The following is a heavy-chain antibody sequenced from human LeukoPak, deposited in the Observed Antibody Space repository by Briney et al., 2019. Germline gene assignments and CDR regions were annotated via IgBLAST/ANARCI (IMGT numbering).Heavy chain of an antibody. CDR2: INHSGST. J-gene: IGHJ5*02. CDR1: GGSFSGYY. V-gene: IGHV4-34*01. Sequence: SETLSLTCAVYGGSFSGYYWSWIRQPPGKGLEWIGAINHSGSTNYNPSLKSRVTISVDTSKNQFSLKLSSVTAADTAVYYCARAEYDFWSGYPSALDPWGQGTLVTVSS. D-gene: IGHD3-3*01. CDR3: ARAEYDFWSGYPSALDP.